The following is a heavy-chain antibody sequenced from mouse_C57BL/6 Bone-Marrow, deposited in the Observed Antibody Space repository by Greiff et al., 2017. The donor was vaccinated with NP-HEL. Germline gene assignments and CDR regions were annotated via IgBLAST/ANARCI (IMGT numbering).Heavy chain of an antibody. CDR1: GYTFTEYT. CDR3: AGHEAGYGSSSWFAY. Sequence: VQLQQSGAELVKPGASVKLSCKASGYTFTEYTIHWVKQRPGQGLEWIGWFYPGSGSTKYNEKFKDKATLTADKSSGTVYMELSRLTSENSAVDFCAGHEAGYGSSSWFAYWGQGTLVTVSA. V-gene: IGHV1-62-2*01. J-gene: IGHJ3*01. CDR2: FYPGSGST. D-gene: IGHD1-1*01.